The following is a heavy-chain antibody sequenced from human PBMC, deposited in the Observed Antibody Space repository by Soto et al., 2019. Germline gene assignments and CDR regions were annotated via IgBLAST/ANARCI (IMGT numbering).Heavy chain of an antibody. J-gene: IGHJ5*02. CDR3: ARDLQASTDNVNWCAP. Sequence: APGKGLEWVAVIAYDGSNRWYADSAKGRFTISRDNSKNTVYLQMSSLRGEDTAVYYCARDLQASTDNVNWCAPWGQGTLVPVSS. V-gene: IGHV3-30*03. D-gene: IGHD1-1*01. CDR2: IAYDGSNR.